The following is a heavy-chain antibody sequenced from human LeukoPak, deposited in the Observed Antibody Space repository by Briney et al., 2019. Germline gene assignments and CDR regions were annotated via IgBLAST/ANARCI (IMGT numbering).Heavy chain of an antibody. CDR2: TKQDGSEK. CDR3: ARDPNYYDSSGYYGPYYFDY. D-gene: IGHD3-22*01. V-gene: IGHV3-7*01. CDR1: GFTFSSYW. J-gene: IGHJ4*02. Sequence: GGSLRLSCAASGFTFSSYWMSWVRQAPGKGLEWVANTKQDGSEKYYVDSVKGRFTISRDNARNSLYLQMNSLRAEDTAVYYCARDPNYYDSSGYYGPYYFDYWGQGTLVTVSS.